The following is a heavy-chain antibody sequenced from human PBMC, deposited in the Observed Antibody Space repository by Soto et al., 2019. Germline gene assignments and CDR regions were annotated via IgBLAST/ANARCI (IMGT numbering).Heavy chain of an antibody. J-gene: IGHJ4*02. Sequence: GGSLRLSCAASGFTFSSYAMHWVRQAPGKGLEWVAVISYDGSNKYYADSVKGRFTISRDNSKNTLYLRMNSLRAEDTAVYYCARESSSTWCDYCGQGSLV. V-gene: IGHV3-30-3*01. CDR3: ARESSSTWCDY. CDR2: ISYDGSNK. CDR1: GFTFSSYA. D-gene: IGHD6-13*01.